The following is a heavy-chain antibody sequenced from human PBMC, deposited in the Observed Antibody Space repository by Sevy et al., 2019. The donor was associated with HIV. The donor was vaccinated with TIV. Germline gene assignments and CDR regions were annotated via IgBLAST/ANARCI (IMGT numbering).Heavy chain of an antibody. CDR3: ARDQYGYSSNSPADY. CDR2: ISAYNGNT. D-gene: IGHD6-13*01. Sequence: ASVKVSCKASGYTFTSYGISWVRQAPGQGLEWMGWISAYNGNTNYAQKLQGRVTMTTDTSTSTAYMELRSLRSDDTAVYYCARDQYGYSSNSPADYWGQGTLVTVSS. CDR1: GYTFTSYG. V-gene: IGHV1-18*01. J-gene: IGHJ4*02.